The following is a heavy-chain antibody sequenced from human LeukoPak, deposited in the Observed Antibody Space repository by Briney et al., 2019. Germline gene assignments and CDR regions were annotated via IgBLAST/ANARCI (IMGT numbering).Heavy chain of an antibody. V-gene: IGHV3-64*01. CDR2: ISDNGGST. D-gene: IGHD4/OR15-4a*01. CDR1: GFTFSSYA. J-gene: IGHJ4*02. CDR3: ARRAGAYSHPYDY. Sequence: GGSLRLSCAASGFTFSSYAMHWVRQAPGKGLEYVSTISDNGGSTFYANSVKGRFTISRDNSKNTLYLQMNSLRAEDTAVYYCARRAGAYSHPYDYWGQGTLVTVSS.